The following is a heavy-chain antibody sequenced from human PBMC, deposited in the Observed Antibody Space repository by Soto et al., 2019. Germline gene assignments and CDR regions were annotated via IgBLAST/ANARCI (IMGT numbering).Heavy chain of an antibody. CDR2: INPSGGST. Sequence: QVQLVQSGAEVKKPGASVKVSCKASGYTFTSYYMHWVRQAPGQGLEWMGIINPSGGSTSYAQKSXGXVXMTRDTSTSTVYMELSSLRSEDTAVYYCPLTAGPHYWGQGTLVTVSS. CDR3: PLTAGPHY. J-gene: IGHJ4*02. CDR1: GYTFTSYY. V-gene: IGHV1-46*03.